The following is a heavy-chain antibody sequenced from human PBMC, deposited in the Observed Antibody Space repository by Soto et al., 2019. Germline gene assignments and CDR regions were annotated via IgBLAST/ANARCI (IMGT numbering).Heavy chain of an antibody. J-gene: IGHJ4*02. D-gene: IGHD6-6*01. CDR3: TRGLSSPSATGI. Sequence: QPQLQESGPGLVKPSETLSLTCTVSGGSVSSCCNYWGWVRQPPGKGLEWIGSIHNSGSTSYNPSLKSRVTISVDTPKNQFSLNLTSVTAADPAVYYCTRGLSSPSATGIWGQGTLVTVSS. V-gene: IGHV4-39*01. CDR2: IHNSGST. CDR1: GGSVSSCCNY.